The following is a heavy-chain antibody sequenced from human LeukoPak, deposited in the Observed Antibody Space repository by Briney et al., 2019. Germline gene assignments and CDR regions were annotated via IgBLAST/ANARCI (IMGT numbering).Heavy chain of an antibody. CDR3: ARRYSGRYYND. Sequence: SETLSLTCTVSGDXTGCSNCYWGWVRQPPGTGLKWIGSIYYSGDTHYNPSLKSRVTISVDPSKNQFSLKLSSVTAADTAVYYCARRYSGRYYNDWGQGTLVTVSS. D-gene: IGHD1-26*01. CDR2: IYYSGDT. V-gene: IGHV4-39*01. CDR1: GDXTGCSNCY. J-gene: IGHJ4*02.